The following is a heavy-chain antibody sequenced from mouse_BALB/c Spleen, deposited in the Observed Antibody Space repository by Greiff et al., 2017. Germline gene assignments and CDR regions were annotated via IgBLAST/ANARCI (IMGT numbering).Heavy chain of an antibody. CDR2: ISYDGSN. CDR3: ARERGDYYGSSPVGWFAY. D-gene: IGHD1-1*01. CDR1: GYSITSGYY. V-gene: IGHV3-6*02. J-gene: IGHJ3*01. Sequence: DVKLQESGPGLVKPSQSLSLTCSVTGYSITSGYYWNWIRQFPGNKLEWMGYISYDGSNNYNPSLKNRISITRDTSKNQFFLKLNSVTTEDTATYYCARERGDYYGSSPVGWFAYWGQGTLVTVSA.